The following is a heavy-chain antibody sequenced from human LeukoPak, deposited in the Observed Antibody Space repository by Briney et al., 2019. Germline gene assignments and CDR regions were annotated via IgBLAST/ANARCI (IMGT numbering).Heavy chain of an antibody. CDR1: GFTFSSYA. J-gene: IGHJ4*02. Sequence: PGGSLRLSCAASGFTFSSYAMSWVRQAPGKGLEWVSAISGSGGSTYYADSVKGQFTISRDNSKNTLYLQMNSLRAEDTAVYYCAKLTYYDFWSGYPDWGQGTLVTVSS. V-gene: IGHV3-23*01. CDR2: ISGSGGST. D-gene: IGHD3-3*01. CDR3: AKLTYYDFWSGYPD.